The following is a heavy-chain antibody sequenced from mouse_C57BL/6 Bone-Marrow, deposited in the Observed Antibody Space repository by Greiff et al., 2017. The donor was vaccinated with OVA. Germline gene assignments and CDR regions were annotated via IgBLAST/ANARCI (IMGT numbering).Heavy chain of an antibody. V-gene: IGHV14-3*01. J-gene: IGHJ1*03. Sequence: VQLQQSVAELVRPGASVKLSRTASGFNIKNTYMHWVKQRPEQGLEWIGRIDPANGNTKYAPKFQGKATITADTSSNTAYLQLSSLTSEDTAILVHYYGSSYGYFDVWGTGTTVTVSS. CDR1: GFNIKNTY. D-gene: IGHD1-1*01. CDR3: YYGSSYGYFDV. CDR2: IDPANGNT.